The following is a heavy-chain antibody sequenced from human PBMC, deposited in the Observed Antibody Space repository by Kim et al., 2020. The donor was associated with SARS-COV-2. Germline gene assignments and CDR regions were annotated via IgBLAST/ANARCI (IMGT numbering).Heavy chain of an antibody. CDR3: ARGPKCITIFCLLGQSHLLDAFDI. D-gene: IGHD3-9*01. J-gene: IGHJ3*02. CDR2: INHSGST. Sequence: SETLSLTCAVYGGSFSGYYWSWIRQPPGKGLEWIGEINHSGSTNYNPSLKSRVTISVDTSKNQFSLKLSSVTAADTAVYYCARGPKCITIFCLLGQSHLLDAFDIWGQGTMVTVSS. V-gene: IGHV4-34*01. CDR1: GGSFSGYY.